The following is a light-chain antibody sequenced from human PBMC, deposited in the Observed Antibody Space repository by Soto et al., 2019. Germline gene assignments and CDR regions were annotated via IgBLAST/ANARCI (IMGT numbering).Light chain of an antibody. CDR1: SSDVGGYNY. Sequence: QSALTQPASVSGSPGQSITISCTGTSSDVGGYNYVSWYQQHPGKAPKLMIYDVSNRPSGVSNRFSGSKSGNTASLTISGLQAEDEADYYCSSYSSSSTLGVFGGGT. V-gene: IGLV2-14*01. J-gene: IGLJ3*02. CDR3: SSYSSSSTLGV. CDR2: DVS.